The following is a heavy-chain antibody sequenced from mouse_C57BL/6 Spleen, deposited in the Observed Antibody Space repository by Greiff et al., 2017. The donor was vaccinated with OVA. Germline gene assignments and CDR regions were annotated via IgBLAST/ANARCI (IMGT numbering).Heavy chain of an antibody. CDR2: INYDGSST. CDR3: ARVYYYGSSHFDY. Sequence: EVKVVESEGGLVQPGSSMKLSCTASGFTFSDYYMAWVRQVPEKGLEWVANINYDGSSTYYLDSLKSRFIISRDNAKNILYLQMSSLKSEDTATYYCARVYYYGSSHFDYWGQGTTLTVSS. CDR1: GFTFSDYY. J-gene: IGHJ2*01. D-gene: IGHD1-1*01. V-gene: IGHV5-16*01.